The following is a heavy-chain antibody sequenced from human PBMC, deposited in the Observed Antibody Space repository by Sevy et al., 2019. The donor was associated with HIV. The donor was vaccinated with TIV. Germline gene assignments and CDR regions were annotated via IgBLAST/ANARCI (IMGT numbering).Heavy chain of an antibody. J-gene: IGHJ4*02. CDR2: INPKTGGT. V-gene: IGHV1-2*02. CDR3: ARMGDYFDTIGYYPLKY. CDR1: GYTFTGYY. Sequence: ASVKVSCKASGYTFTGYYVHWLRQAPGQGLEWMGWINPKTGGTYFAKKFQDRVTMTTGTSITTAYMERSGLRFDDTAVYYCARMGDYFDTIGYYPLKYWGQGTLVTVSS. D-gene: IGHD3-22*01.